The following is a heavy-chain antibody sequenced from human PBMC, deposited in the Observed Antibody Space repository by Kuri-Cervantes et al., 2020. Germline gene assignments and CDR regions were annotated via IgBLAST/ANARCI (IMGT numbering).Heavy chain of an antibody. CDR3: ARALRAIRWNYSWEYYYYMDV. CDR1: GGTFSSYA. Sequence: SVKVSCKASGGTFSSYAISWVRQAPGQGLEWMGGIIPIFGTANYAQKFQGRVTITADESTSTAYMELSSLRSEDTAVYYCARALRAIRWNYSWEYYYYMDVWGKGTTVTVSS. V-gene: IGHV1-69*13. CDR2: IIPIFGTA. J-gene: IGHJ6*03. D-gene: IGHD1-7*01.